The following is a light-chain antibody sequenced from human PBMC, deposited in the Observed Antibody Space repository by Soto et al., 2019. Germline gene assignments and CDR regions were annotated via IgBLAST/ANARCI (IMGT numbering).Light chain of an antibody. CDR1: QSVSSSY. CDR2: GAS. Sequence: ENVLKHSPGTVSFSSRERATLSSRASQSVSSSYLAWYQQRRGQAPRLLIYGASTRATGIPARFSGSGSGTEFTLTISSLQPDDFATYYCQQYNSYWTFAQGTKVDI. V-gene: IGKV3-20*01. J-gene: IGKJ1*01. CDR3: QQYNSYWT.